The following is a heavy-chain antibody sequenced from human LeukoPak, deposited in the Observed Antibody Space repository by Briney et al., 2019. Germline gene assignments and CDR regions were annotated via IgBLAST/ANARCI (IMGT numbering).Heavy chain of an antibody. CDR2: IYYSGST. D-gene: IGHD3-22*01. CDR3: ARASSSGYYYKFNAFDI. V-gene: IGHV4-59*01. J-gene: IGHJ3*02. CDR1: GGSISSYY. Sequence: SETLSLTCTVSGGSISSYYWSWIRQPPGKGLEWIGYIYYSGSTNYNPSLKSRVTISVDTSKNQFSLKLSSVTAADTAVYYCARASSSGYYYKFNAFDIWGQGTMVTVSS.